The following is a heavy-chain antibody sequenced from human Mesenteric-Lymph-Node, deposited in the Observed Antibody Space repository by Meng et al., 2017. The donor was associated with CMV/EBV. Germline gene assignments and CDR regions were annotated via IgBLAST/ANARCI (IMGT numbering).Heavy chain of an antibody. V-gene: IGHV1-18*01. J-gene: IGHJ5*02. D-gene: IGHD2-2*02. CDR3: ARALGYCSSTSCYTGGWFDP. CDR1: GYTFTSYG. Sequence: ASVKVSCKASGYTFTSYGISWVRQAPGQGLEWMGWISAYNGNTDCAQKLQGRVTMTTDTSTSTAYMELRSLRSDDTAVYYCARALGYCSSTSCYTGGWFDPWGQGTLVTVSS. CDR2: ISAYNGNT.